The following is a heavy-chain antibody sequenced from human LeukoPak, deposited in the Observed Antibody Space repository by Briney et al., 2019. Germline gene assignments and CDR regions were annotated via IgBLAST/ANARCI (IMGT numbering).Heavy chain of an antibody. V-gene: IGHV3-33*01. CDR1: GLKFRNYG. Sequence: PGGSLRLSCVASGLKFRNYGMHWVRQAPGKGLEWVAVIWYDGSNKYYADSVKGRFTISRDNSKNTLYLQMNSLRAEDTAVYYCARAYCSGGSCSVFDYWGQGTLVTVSS. CDR2: IWYDGSNK. D-gene: IGHD2-15*01. CDR3: ARAYCSGGSCSVFDY. J-gene: IGHJ4*02.